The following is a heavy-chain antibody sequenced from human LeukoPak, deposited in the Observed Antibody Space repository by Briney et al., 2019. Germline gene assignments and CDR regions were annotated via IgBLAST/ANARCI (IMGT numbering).Heavy chain of an antibody. CDR2: IYTSGST. D-gene: IGHD5-24*01. CDR3: ARGQRWLQSPGFWFDP. V-gene: IGHV4-4*09. Sequence: SETLSLTCTVSGGSISSFYWSWIRQPPGKGLEWIGYIYTSGSTNYNPSLKSRPTISVDTSKNQFSLKLSSVTAAHTPVYYCARGQRWLQSPGFWFDPWGQGTLVTVSS. J-gene: IGHJ5*02. CDR1: GGSISSFY.